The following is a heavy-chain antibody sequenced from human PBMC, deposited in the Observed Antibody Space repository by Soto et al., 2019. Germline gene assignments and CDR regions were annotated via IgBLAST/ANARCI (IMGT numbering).Heavy chain of an antibody. CDR3: ASAPLGYSYGWSREQDWYFDL. CDR2: IYYSGST. D-gene: IGHD5-18*01. V-gene: IGHV4-59*01. J-gene: IGHJ2*01. Sequence: QVQLQESGPGLVKPSETLSLTCTVSGGSISSYYWSWIRQPPGKGLEWIGYIYYSGSTNYNPSLKRRVTISIDTSNNQFSLKLSSVTAADTAVYYCASAPLGYSYGWSREQDWYFDLWGRGTLVTVSS. CDR1: GGSISSYY.